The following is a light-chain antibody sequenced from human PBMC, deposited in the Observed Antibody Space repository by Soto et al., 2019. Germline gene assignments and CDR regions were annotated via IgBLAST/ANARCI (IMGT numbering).Light chain of an antibody. J-gene: IGLJ2*01. CDR2: EVS. V-gene: IGLV2-14*01. CDR3: SSYTSSSTLVV. CDR1: SSDVGGYNY. Sequence: QSVLTQPASASGSPGQSITTSCTGTSSDVGGYNYVSWYQQHPGKAPKLMIYEVSNRPSGVSNRFSGSKSGNTASLTISGLQAEDEADYYCSSYTSSSTLVVFGGGTKVTVL.